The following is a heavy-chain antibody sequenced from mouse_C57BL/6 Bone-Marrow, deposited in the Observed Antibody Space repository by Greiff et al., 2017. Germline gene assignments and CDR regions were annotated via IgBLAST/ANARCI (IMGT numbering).Heavy chain of an antibody. V-gene: IGHV1-53*01. CDR1: GYTFTSYW. CDR2: INPSNGGT. Sequence: ESGTELVKPGASVKLSCKASGYTFTSYWMHWVKQRPGQGLEWIGNINPSNGGTNYNEKFKSKATLTVDKSSSTAYMQLSSLTSEDSAVYYCAREGFITTVGYYYAMDYWGQGTSVTVSS. J-gene: IGHJ4*01. CDR3: AREGFITTVGYYYAMDY. D-gene: IGHD1-1*01.